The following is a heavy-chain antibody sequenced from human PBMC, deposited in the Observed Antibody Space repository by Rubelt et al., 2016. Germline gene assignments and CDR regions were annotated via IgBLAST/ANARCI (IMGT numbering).Heavy chain of an antibody. CDR3: ARGNSGYDYGLDY. V-gene: IGHV1-2*02. J-gene: IGHJ4*02. Sequence: QVQLVQSGAEVKKPGASVKVSCKASGYTFTGYYMHWVRQAPGQGLEWMGWINPNSGGTNLAKKFQGRVTMTRDTSVSTAYRERSRLTSDDTAVYYCARGNSGYDYGLDYWGQGTLVTVSS. CDR2: INPNSGGT. CDR1: GYTFTGYY. D-gene: IGHD5-12*01.